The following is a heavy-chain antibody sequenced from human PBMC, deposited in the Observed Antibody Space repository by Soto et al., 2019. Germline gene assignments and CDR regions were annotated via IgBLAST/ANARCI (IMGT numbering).Heavy chain of an antibody. Sequence: SETLSLTCTVSGGSISSSSYYWGWIRQPPGKGLEWIGSIYYSGSTYYNPSLKSRVTISVDTSKNQFSLKLSSVTAADTAVYYCARPKEGIAAAGRPPTGVSSGFGGDRPGSNWFDPWGQGTLVTVSS. J-gene: IGHJ5*02. CDR2: IYYSGST. CDR3: ARPKEGIAAAGRPPTGVSSGFGGDRPGSNWFDP. D-gene: IGHD6-13*01. CDR1: GGSISSSSYY. V-gene: IGHV4-39*01.